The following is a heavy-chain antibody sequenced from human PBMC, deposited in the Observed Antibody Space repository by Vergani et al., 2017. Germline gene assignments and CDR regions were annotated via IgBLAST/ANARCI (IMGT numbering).Heavy chain of an antibody. CDR3: ARVVGYNFWSGYYLDY. D-gene: IGHD3-3*01. V-gene: IGHV3-53*04. CDR2: IYSGGST. CDR1: GFIVSSNY. J-gene: IGHJ4*02. Sequence: EVQLVESGGGLVQPGGSLRLSCAASGFIVSSNYMSWVRQAPGKGLEWVSVIYSGGSTDYADSVKGRFTISRHNSKNTLYLQMNSLRAEDTAVYYCARVVGYNFWSGYYLDYWGQGTLVTVSS.